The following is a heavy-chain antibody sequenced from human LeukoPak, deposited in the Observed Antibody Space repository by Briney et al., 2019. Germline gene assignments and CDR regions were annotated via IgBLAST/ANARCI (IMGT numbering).Heavy chain of an antibody. D-gene: IGHD4-23*01. Sequence: GGSLRLSCVGSGFTLNSYWMHWVRQAPGKGLVWVARLNEDGSTTNHADSVRGRFTISRDNAKKTLYLQMNSLRAEDTAIYYCARDFGGNSDYWGQGTLVTVSS. CDR2: LNEDGSTT. V-gene: IGHV3-74*01. CDR3: ARDFGGNSDY. J-gene: IGHJ4*02. CDR1: GFTLNSYW.